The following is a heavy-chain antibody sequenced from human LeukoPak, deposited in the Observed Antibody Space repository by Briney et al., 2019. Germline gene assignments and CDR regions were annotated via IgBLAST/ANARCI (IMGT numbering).Heavy chain of an antibody. J-gene: IGHJ5*02. Sequence: PGGSLRLSCAASGFMFSSYWMSWVRQAPGKGLEWVADIKEDGSEKSYVDSVKGRFTISRDNAKNSLYLQMNTLRAEDTAVYYCARVSPMVRSWYFDPWGQGTLVTVSS. D-gene: IGHD5-18*01. CDR3: ARVSPMVRSWYFDP. V-gene: IGHV3-7*01. CDR2: IKEDGSEK. CDR1: GFMFSSYW.